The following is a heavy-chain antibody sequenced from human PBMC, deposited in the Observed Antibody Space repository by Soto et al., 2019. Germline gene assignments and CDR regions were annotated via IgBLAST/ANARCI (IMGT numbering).Heavy chain of an antibody. J-gene: IGHJ4*02. CDR1: GVTIGYVAYS. Sequence: TLSLTWSVSGVTIGYVAYSWNWIRQSPGKGLEWLGYIPHPETTYYNPSFRSRLSLSIDRTRNNFFLSLCSMTAAARAAYDCGSGGGYDSFDVWGQGIHVTFSS. CDR3: GSGGGYDSFDV. CDR2: IPHPETT. V-gene: IGHV4-30-2*06. D-gene: IGHD2-15*01.